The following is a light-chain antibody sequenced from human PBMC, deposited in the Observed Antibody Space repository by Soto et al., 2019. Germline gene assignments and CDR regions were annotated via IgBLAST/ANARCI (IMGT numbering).Light chain of an antibody. V-gene: IGKV3-15*01. CDR3: QQYNNWPHT. J-gene: IGKJ2*01. Sequence: EIVMTQSPATLSVSPGERATLSCRASQSVSSKLAWFQQKPGQAPSLLIYGVSTRATGVPVRFSGSGSGTEFTLTVNRLQSEDFAVYYGQQYNNWPHTFGKGPKLEIK. CDR2: GVS. CDR1: QSVSSK.